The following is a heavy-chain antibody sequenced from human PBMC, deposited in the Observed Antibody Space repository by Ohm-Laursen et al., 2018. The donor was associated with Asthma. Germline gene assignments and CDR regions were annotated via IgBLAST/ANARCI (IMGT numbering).Heavy chain of an antibody. CDR2: ISFDGSNK. CDR3: AKDVLGFVAAAQD. D-gene: IGHD6-13*01. V-gene: IGHV3-30*18. Sequence: SLSLSCAASGFTLTSYDMYWVRQAPGKGLEWVAVISFDGSNKYYADSVKGRFTISRDNSKNTLYLQMNSLRAEDTAIYYCAKDVLGFVAAAQDWGQGTLVTVSS. CDR1: GFTLTSYD. J-gene: IGHJ4*02.